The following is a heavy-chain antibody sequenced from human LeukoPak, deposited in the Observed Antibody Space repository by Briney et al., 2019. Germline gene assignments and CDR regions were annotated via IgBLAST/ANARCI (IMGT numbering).Heavy chain of an antibody. J-gene: IGHJ5*02. CDR2: IYSGGST. Sequence: GGSLRLSCAASGFTVSSNYMSWVRQAPGKGLEWVSVIYSGGSTYYADSVKGRFTISRDNSKSTLYLQMNSLRAEDTAVYYCARSIAAAGTRMNWFDPWGQGTLVTVSS. V-gene: IGHV3-66*02. CDR3: ARSIAAAGTRMNWFDP. D-gene: IGHD6-13*01. CDR1: GFTVSSNY.